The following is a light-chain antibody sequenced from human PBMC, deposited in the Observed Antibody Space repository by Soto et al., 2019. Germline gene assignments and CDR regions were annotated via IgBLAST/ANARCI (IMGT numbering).Light chain of an antibody. CDR3: SSYTSSSTLVV. CDR1: SSDVGGYNY. V-gene: IGLV2-14*01. J-gene: IGLJ2*01. Sequence: QSALTQPASVSGSPGQSITISCTGTSSDVGGYNYVSWYQQHPGKAPKLMIYEVSNRPSGVSNRISSSKSGNMASLTISGLQAEDEADYYCSSYTSSSTLVVFGGGTKLTVL. CDR2: EVS.